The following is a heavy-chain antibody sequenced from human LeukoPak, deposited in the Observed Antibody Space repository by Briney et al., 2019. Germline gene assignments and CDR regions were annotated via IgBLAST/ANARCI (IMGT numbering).Heavy chain of an antibody. CDR3: ARDHYDFWSGYYTAPGS. J-gene: IGHJ4*02. D-gene: IGHD3-3*01. CDR2: INPNSGGT. Sequence: ASVKVSCKTSGYTFTDYYMHWVRQAPGQGLEWMGWINPNSGGTNYAQKFQGRVTMTRDTSISTAYMELSRLRSDDTAVYYCARDHYDFWSGYYTAPGSWGQGTLVTVSS. CDR1: GYTFTDYY. V-gene: IGHV1-2*02.